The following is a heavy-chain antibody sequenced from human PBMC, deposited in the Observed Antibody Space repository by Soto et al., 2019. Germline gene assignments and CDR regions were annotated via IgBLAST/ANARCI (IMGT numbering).Heavy chain of an antibody. CDR2: IDSRRTHT. CDR3: TREVQPVIRREYDY. V-gene: IGHV3-21*01. J-gene: IGHJ4*02. CDR1: GFTFGSHT. Sequence: GGSLRLSCEASGFTFGSHTMNWVRQAPGKGLEWVSSIDSRRTHTFYADSVKGRFTISRDNARNSLYLQMNSLGAEDTAVYYCTREVQPVIRREYDYWGQGALVTVSS.